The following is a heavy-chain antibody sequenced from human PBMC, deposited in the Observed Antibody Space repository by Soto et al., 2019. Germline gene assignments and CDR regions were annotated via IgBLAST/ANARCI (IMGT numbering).Heavy chain of an antibody. J-gene: IGHJ5*02. CDR1: GFTFSSYA. Sequence: EVQLLESGGGLVQPGGSLRLSCAASGFTFSSYAMSWVRQAPGKGLEWVSAISGSGGSTYYADSVKGPFTISRDHSKNTLYLQTNSLRAEDTAVYYCTKSSQCSSTSCYPCLWHGWLHPWGEGTLVTVSS. CDR3: TKSSQCSSTSCYPCLWHGWLHP. D-gene: IGHD2-2*01. CDR2: ISGSGGST. V-gene: IGHV3-23*01.